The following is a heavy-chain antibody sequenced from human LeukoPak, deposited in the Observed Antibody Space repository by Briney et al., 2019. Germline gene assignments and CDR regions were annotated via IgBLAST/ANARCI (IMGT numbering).Heavy chain of an antibody. CDR3: ARASTEYAVTDGFDT. Sequence: GGSLRLSCAASGFTFSSYAMSWVRQSPGKRLQWVSYVSFGSSYISYADSLKGRFTISRDDAKSSVYLEMTSLRAEDTAVYYCARASTEYAVTDGFDTWGPGTLVTVSS. J-gene: IGHJ5*02. V-gene: IGHV3-21*01. CDR2: VSFGSSYI. CDR1: GFTFSSYA. D-gene: IGHD4-17*01.